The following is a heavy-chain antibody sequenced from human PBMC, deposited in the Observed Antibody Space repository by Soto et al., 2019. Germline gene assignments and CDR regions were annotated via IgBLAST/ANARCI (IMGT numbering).Heavy chain of an antibody. Sequence: PSETLSLTCTVSGGSISSYYWSWIRQPPGKGLEWIGYIYYSGSTNYNPSLKSRVTISVDTSKNQFSLKLSSVTAADTAVYYCARIRNGDAPHFDYWGQGTPVTVSS. CDR3: ARIRNGDAPHFDY. CDR1: GGSISSYY. D-gene: IGHD5-18*01. J-gene: IGHJ4*02. V-gene: IGHV4-59*08. CDR2: IYYSGST.